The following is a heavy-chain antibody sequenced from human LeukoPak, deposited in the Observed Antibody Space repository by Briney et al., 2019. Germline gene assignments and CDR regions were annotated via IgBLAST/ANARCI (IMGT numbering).Heavy chain of an antibody. CDR1: GFTFSNYN. CDR2: ISSTSIYI. J-gene: IGHJ4*02. V-gene: IGHV3-21*01. D-gene: IGHD5-12*01. Sequence: PGGSLRLSCAASGFTFSNYNMNWVRQAPGKGLEWLSSISSTSIYIYYADSVKGRYTISRENAKNSLYLQMNSLRAEDTAVYYCVRDLPEYSGYDLFFTGGDYWGQGTLVTVSS. CDR3: VRDLPEYSGYDLFFTGGDY.